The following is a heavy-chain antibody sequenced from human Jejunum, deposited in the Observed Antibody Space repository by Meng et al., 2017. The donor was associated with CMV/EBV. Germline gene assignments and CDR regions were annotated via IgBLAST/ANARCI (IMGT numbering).Heavy chain of an antibody. Sequence: EVLRVDSGGGLVKPGGSLRLSCIGSGFTFSTYNMNWVRQAPGKGLEWVSSISSRSRYINYADSVKGRFTISRDNAENSLYLQMNSLRVEDTAVYYCARDIDHWGQGTLVTVSS. CDR1: GFTFSTYN. J-gene: IGHJ5*02. CDR3: ARDIDH. CDR2: ISSRSRYI. V-gene: IGHV3-21*01.